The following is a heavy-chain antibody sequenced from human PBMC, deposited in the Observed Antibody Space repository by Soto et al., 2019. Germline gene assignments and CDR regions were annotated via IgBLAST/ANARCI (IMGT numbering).Heavy chain of an antibody. J-gene: IGHJ6*02. D-gene: IGHD3-10*01. CDR3: ARIRASGYYFYGMDV. CDR2: ISSSSSTR. CDR1: GFTFSTYS. V-gene: IGHV3-48*02. Sequence: EVQLVESGGGLVQPGGSLRLSCAASGFTFSTYSMNWVRQAPGKGLEWVSYISSSSSTRYYADSVKGRFTISRDNAKNSFYLQMNSLRDEDTAVYYCARIRASGYYFYGMDVWGQGTTLTVSS.